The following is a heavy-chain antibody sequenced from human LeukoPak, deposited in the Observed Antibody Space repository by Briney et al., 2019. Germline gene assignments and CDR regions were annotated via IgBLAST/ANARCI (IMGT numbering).Heavy chain of an antibody. CDR3: ARGAHYHDSSEGYDY. CDR2: TNPNSGGT. J-gene: IGHJ4*02. V-gene: IGHV1-2*02. Sequence: ASVKVSCKASGYTFTGYYMHWVRQAPGQGLEWMGWTNPNSGGTNYAQKFQGRVTMTRDTSISTAYTELSRLRSDDTAVYYCARGAHYHDSSEGYDYWGQGTLVTVSS. D-gene: IGHD3-22*01. CDR1: GYTFTGYY.